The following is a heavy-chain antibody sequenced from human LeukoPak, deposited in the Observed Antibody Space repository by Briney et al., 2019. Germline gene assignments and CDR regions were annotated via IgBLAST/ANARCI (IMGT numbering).Heavy chain of an antibody. D-gene: IGHD3-22*01. CDR3: ARHTCDSSGYYSDAFDI. J-gene: IGHJ3*02. CDR2: IYYSGST. CDR1: GGSISSYY. V-gene: IGHV4-59*08. Sequence: PSETLSLTCTVSGGSISSYYWSWIRQPPGKGLEWIGYIYYSGSTNYNPSLKSRVTISVDTSKNQFSLKLSSVTAADTAVYYCARHTCDSSGYYSDAFDIWGQGTMVTVSS.